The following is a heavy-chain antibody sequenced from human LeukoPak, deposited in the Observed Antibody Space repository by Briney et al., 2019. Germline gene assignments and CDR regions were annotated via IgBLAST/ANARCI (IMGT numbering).Heavy chain of an antibody. Sequence: SETLSLTCDVYGGSFSGYYWSWIRQPPGKGLEWIGEINHSGSTKYSPSLKSRVTISVETSKNQFSLKLSSVTAADTAVYYCARVPYCSGGSCYYYYYYGMDVWGQGTTVTVSS. J-gene: IGHJ6*02. CDR2: INHSGST. D-gene: IGHD2-15*01. V-gene: IGHV4-34*01. CDR1: GGSFSGYY. CDR3: ARVPYCSGGSCYYYYYYGMDV.